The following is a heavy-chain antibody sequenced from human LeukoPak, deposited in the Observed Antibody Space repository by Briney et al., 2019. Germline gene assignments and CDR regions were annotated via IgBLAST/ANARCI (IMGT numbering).Heavy chain of an antibody. CDR3: ATNPSSVAHY. J-gene: IGHJ4*02. D-gene: IGHD3-10*01. Sequence: GGSLRLSCAASGFTFDDYGMSWVRQAPGKGLEWLSNIGSSSSTVYYADSVKGRFTISRDNAKDSLYLQMNSLRDEDTAVYYCATNPSSVAHYWGQGTLVTVSS. CDR2: IGSSSSTV. V-gene: IGHV3-48*02. CDR1: GFTFDDYG.